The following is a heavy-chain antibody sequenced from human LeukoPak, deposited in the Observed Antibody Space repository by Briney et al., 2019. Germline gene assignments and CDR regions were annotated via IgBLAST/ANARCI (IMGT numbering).Heavy chain of an antibody. J-gene: IGHJ4*02. Sequence: GGSLRLSCAASGFTFSSYWMSWVRQAPGKGLEWVADIKDDGSEKYYVDSVKGRFTISRDDAKNSLYLQMNSLRAEDTAVYYCARARDSSWDYWGQGTLVTVSS. D-gene: IGHD6-13*01. CDR3: ARARDSSWDY. V-gene: IGHV3-7*03. CDR1: GFTFSSYW. CDR2: IKDDGSEK.